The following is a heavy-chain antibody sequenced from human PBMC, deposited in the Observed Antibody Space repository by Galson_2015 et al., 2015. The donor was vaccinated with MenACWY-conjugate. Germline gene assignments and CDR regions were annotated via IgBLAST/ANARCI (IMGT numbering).Heavy chain of an antibody. CDR3: SRDHVAPGPFWAR. V-gene: IGHV3-7*04. CDR2: INQDGREI. CDR1: GFTFSDYW. Sequence: SLRLSCAASGFTFSDYWMSWVRQAPGKGLEWVANINQDGREIYYGDSVKGRFTISRDNAKNSLFLQMNTLRAEDTALYYCSRDHVAPGPFWARWGQGTRVTVSS. J-gene: IGHJ4*02. D-gene: IGHD6-13*01.